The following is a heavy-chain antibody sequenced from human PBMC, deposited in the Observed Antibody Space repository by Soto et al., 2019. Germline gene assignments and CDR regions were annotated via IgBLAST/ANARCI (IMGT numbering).Heavy chain of an antibody. CDR2: IYYSGST. V-gene: IGHV4-59*01. D-gene: IGHD4-17*01. Sequence: SETLSLTCTVSVGSISSYYWSWIRQPPGKGLEWIGYIYYSGSTNYNPSLKSRVTISVDTSKNQFSLKLSSVTAADTAVYYCASYGDYVDYWGQGTLVTVSS. CDR3: ASYGDYVDY. CDR1: VGSISSYY. J-gene: IGHJ4*02.